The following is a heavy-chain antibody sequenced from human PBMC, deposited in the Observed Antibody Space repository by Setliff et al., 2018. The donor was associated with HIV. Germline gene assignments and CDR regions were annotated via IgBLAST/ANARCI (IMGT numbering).Heavy chain of an antibody. D-gene: IGHD2-21*02. J-gene: IGHJ4*02. V-gene: IGHV4-31*03. Sequence: SETLSLTCTVSGASISSGGYYWSWIRQHPGKGLEWIGYIYYSGSTYYNPSLKSRVTISVDTSKNQFSLKLTSVTAADTAVYYCARLSGDYYYFDYWGQGTLVTVSS. CDR1: GASISSGGYY. CDR2: IYYSGST. CDR3: ARLSGDYYYFDY.